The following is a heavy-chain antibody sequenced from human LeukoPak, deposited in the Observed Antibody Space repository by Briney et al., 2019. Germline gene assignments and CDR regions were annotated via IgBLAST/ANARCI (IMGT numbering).Heavy chain of an antibody. Sequence: SETLSLTCAVYGGSFSGYYWSWIRQPPGKGLEWIGEINHSGSTNYNPSLKSRVTISVDTSKNQFSLKLSSVTAADTAVYYCAGGRPIVRFLEWLSQPLDYWGQGTLVTVSS. J-gene: IGHJ4*02. V-gene: IGHV4-34*01. CDR2: INHSGST. CDR3: AGGRPIVRFLEWLSQPLDY. CDR1: GGSFSGYY. D-gene: IGHD3-3*01.